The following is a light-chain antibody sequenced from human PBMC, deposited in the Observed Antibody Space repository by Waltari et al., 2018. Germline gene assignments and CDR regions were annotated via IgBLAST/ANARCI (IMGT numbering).Light chain of an antibody. Sequence: QSALTQPASVSGSPGQSITISCTGPTSDVGGYNYVSWYQQHPGKAPKLMIYEVTDRPSGISNRFSGSKSGNMASLTISGLQAEDEADYYCSSYTSSGTLFGTGTKVTVL. J-gene: IGLJ1*01. V-gene: IGLV2-14*01. CDR3: SSYTSSGTL. CDR2: EVT. CDR1: TSDVGGYNY.